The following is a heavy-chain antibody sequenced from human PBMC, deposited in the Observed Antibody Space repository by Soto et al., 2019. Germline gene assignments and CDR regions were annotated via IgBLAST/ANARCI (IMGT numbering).Heavy chain of an antibody. CDR2: ISHDGSNE. V-gene: IGHV3-30*18. Sequence: GESLKISCAASGFTFRSYGMHWVRQAPGKGLEWVAVISHDGSNEYYRDSLKGRFTISRDNSKNTLYLQMSSLRAEDTAVYYCAKSHTSMVVAHYYDDWGQGTLVTVSS. D-gene: IGHD5-18*01. CDR1: GFTFRSYG. J-gene: IGHJ4*02. CDR3: AKSHTSMVVAHYYDD.